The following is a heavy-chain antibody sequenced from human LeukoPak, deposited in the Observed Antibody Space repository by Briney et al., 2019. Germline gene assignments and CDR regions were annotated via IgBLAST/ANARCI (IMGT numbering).Heavy chain of an antibody. CDR3: ARDRQYYDFWTFDY. Sequence: GGALRLSCAASGFTFSSYWMSWVRQAPGKGLEWGANIKQDGSEKYYVDSVKGRFTISRDNAKNSLYLQMNSLRAEDTAVYYCARDRQYYDFWTFDYWGQGTLVTVSS. V-gene: IGHV3-7*01. J-gene: IGHJ4*02. CDR1: GFTFSSYW. CDR2: IKQDGSEK. D-gene: IGHD3-3*01.